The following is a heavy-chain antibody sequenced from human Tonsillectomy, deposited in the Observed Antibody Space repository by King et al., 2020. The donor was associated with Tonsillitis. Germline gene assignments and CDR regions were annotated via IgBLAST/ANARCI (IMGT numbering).Heavy chain of an antibody. V-gene: IGHV3-48*03. D-gene: IGHD6-19*01. CDR1: GFTFRSHE. J-gene: IGHJ4*02. CDR2: ISSGGSTI. CDR3: ARDRGGSGWAFDY. Sequence: QLVQSGGGLVQPGGSLRLSCAASGFTFRSHEMNWVRQAPGKGLEWVSYISSGGSTIYYADSVKGRFTISRDNAKNSLYLQMNSLRAEDTAVYYCARDRGGSGWAFDYWGQGTLVTVSS.